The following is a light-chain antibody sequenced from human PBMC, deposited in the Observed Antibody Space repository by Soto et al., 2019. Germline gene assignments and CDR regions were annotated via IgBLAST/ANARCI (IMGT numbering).Light chain of an antibody. CDR3: ASNTGTRV. CDR2: EVS. CDR1: SSDIGNYNY. V-gene: IGLV2-18*02. J-gene: IGLJ7*01. Sequence: QSALTQPPSVSGSPGQSVTISCTGTSSDIGNYNYVSWYQQAPGTAPKLMIFEVSNRPSGVPDRFSGSKSGNTASLTISGLQAEDEADYYCASNTGTRVLGGGTQLTVL.